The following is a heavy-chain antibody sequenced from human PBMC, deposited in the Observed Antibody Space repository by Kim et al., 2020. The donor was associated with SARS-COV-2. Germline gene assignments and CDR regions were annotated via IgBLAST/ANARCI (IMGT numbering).Heavy chain of an antibody. D-gene: IGHD3-22*01. V-gene: IGHV3-30*07. CDR3: ARGHYYYDSSGSSFDY. J-gene: IGHJ4*02. Sequence: VKGRFTISRDNSKNTLYLQMNSLRAEDTAVYYCARGHYYYDSSGSSFDYWGQGTLVTVSS.